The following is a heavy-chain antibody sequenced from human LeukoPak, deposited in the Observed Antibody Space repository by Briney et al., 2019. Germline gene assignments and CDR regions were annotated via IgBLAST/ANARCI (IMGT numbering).Heavy chain of an antibody. CDR3: ARGTVGQQWPTGFDY. D-gene: IGHD6-19*01. Sequence: PSETLSLTCTVSGGSITNYFWSWIRQPPEKGLEWIGYTHSSGSTNYNPSLKSRVTISVDTSKNQFSLKLSSVTAADTAVYYCARGTVGQQWPTGFDYWGQGTLVTVSS. J-gene: IGHJ4*02. CDR2: THSSGST. V-gene: IGHV4-59*12. CDR1: GGSITNYF.